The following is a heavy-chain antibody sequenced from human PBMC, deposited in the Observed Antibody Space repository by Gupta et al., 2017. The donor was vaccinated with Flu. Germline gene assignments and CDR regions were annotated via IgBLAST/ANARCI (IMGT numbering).Heavy chain of an antibody. CDR1: GGTFIKYS. CDR3: ARWNSSSGFAVSFAS. Sequence: QVHLVQSGAEVKKPESSVTVSCKASGGTFIKYSSSRVRQAPGQGLEWMGGIIPMFGTINYAQKFQRRVTITADKATSTVYMELSSLRSEDTAIYYCARWNSSSGFAVSFASWGQGTLVTVSS. D-gene: IGHD6-13*01. V-gene: IGHV1-69*06. CDR2: IIPMFGTI. J-gene: IGHJ4*02.